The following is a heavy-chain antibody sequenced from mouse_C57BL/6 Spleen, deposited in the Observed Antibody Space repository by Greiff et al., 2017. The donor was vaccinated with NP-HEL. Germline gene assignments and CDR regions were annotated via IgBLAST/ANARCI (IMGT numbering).Heavy chain of an antibody. D-gene: IGHD1-1*01. J-gene: IGHJ2*01. Sequence: VQLQQPGAELVKPGASVKMSCTASGYTFTSYWITWVQQRPGQGLEWIGDIYPGSGSTNYNEKFKSKATLTVDTSSSTAYMQISRLTSEASAVFCSAGPLPYYYGSSRDYWGQGTTLTASS. CDR3: AGPLPYYYGSSRDY. CDR1: GYTFTSYW. CDR2: IYPGSGST. V-gene: IGHV1-55*01.